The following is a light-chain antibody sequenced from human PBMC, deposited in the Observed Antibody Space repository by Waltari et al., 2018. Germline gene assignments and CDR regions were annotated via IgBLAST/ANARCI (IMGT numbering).Light chain of an antibody. V-gene: IGLV4-69*01. CDR1: SGHSSNI. J-gene: IGLJ3*02. CDR3: QTGGHGTWV. CDR2: VNSDGSH. Sequence: QLVLTQSPSASASLGASVKLTCTLSSGHSSNIIAWLQQQPEKGPRYLMKVNSDGSHSKGDDIPVRFAGSSSGAERYLTISSVQSEDEADYDCQTGGHGTWVFGGGTTLTVL.